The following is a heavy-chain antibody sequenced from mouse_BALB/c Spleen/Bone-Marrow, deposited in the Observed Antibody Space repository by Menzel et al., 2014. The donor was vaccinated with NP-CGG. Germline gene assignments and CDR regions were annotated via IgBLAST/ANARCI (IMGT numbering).Heavy chain of an antibody. CDR1: GYAFTNYW. CDR2: IIPSNGRT. CDR3: ARWLLQYFDV. Sequence: VQLQQSGAELVKPGASVKLSCKASGYAFTNYWMHWVKQRPGQGLEWIGEIIPSNGRTNYNEKFKSKATLTVDKSSNTAYMQLSSLTSEDSAVYYCARWLLQYFDVWGVGTTVTVSS. D-gene: IGHD2-3*01. J-gene: IGHJ1*01. V-gene: IGHV1S81*02.